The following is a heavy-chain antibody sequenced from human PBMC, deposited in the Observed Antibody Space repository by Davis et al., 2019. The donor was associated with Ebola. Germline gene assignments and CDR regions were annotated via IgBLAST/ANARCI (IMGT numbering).Heavy chain of an antibody. CDR2: INPSGGST. CDR1: GGTFSSYA. Sequence: ASVKVSCKASGGTFSSYAISWVRQAPGQGLEWMGIINPSGGSTSYAQMFQGRVTMTRDTSTSTVYMELSSLRSEDTAVYYCAREFIYQGAFDIWGQGTMVTVSS. D-gene: IGHD2-2*02. CDR3: AREFIYQGAFDI. V-gene: IGHV1-46*03. J-gene: IGHJ3*02.